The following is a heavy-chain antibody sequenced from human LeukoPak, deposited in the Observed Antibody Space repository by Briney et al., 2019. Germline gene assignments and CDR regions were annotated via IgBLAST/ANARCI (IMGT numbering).Heavy chain of an antibody. CDR3: ARHVSSDLRIVVVTSDWYFDR. Sequence: SETLSLTCIVSGGSISSSRFYWGWIRQPPGKGLEWIGTIYYSGSTYYNPSLKSRVTISADTSRNQFSLNLSSVTAADTGVYYCARHVSSDLRIVVVTSDWYFDRWGRGTLVTVSS. CDR1: GGSISSSRFY. J-gene: IGHJ2*01. V-gene: IGHV4-39*01. D-gene: IGHD2-21*02. CDR2: IYYSGST.